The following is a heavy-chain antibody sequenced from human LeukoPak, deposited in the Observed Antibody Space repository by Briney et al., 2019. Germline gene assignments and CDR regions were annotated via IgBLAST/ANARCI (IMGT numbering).Heavy chain of an antibody. V-gene: IGHV3-33*01. J-gene: IGHJ4*02. CDR2: IWYDGSNK. D-gene: IGHD1-26*01. CDR3: ARDDSGSYSFDY. CDR1: GFTFSSYG. Sequence: PGRSLRLSCAASGFTFSSYGTHWVRQAPGKGLEWVAVIWYDGSNKYYADSVKGRFTISRDNSKNTLYLQMNSLRAEDTAVYYCARDDSGSYSFDYWGQGTLVTVSS.